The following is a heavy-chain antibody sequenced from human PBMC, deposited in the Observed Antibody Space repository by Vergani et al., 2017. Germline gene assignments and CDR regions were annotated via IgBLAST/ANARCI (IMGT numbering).Heavy chain of an antibody. CDR2: ISSSSSTI. V-gene: IGHV3-48*04. J-gene: IGHJ4*02. D-gene: IGHD3-22*01. Sequence: EVQLVESGGGLVQPGGSLRLSCAASGFTFSSYSMNWVRQAPGKGLEWVSYISSSSSTIYYADSVKGRFTISRDNAKNSLYLQMNSLRAEDTAVYYCARTTYYYDSSGYYFDYWGQGTLVTVSS. CDR1: GFTFSSYS. CDR3: ARTTYYYDSSGYYFDY.